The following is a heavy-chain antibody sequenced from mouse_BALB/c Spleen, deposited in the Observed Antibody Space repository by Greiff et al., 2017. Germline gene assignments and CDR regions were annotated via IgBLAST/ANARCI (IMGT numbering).Heavy chain of an antibody. J-gene: IGHJ4*01. CDR2: ISSGSSTI. D-gene: IGHD1-1*01. CDR3: ARSGYYYGSSYDY. V-gene: IGHV5-17*02. Sequence: EVKLMESGGGLVQPGGSRKLSCAASGFTFSSFGMHWVRQAPEKGLEWVAYISSGSSTIYYADTVKGRFTISRDNPKNTLFLQMTSLRSEDTAMYYCARSGYYYGSSYDYWGQGTSVTVSS. CDR1: GFTFSSFG.